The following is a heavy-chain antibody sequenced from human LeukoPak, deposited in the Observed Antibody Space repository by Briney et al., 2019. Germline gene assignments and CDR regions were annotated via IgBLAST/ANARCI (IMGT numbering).Heavy chain of an antibody. J-gene: IGHJ3*02. CDR2: INPNSGGT. CDR3: ASMVVVPAANPDAFDI. CDR1: GYTFTGYY. V-gene: IGHV1-2*02. Sequence: ASVKVSCKASGYTFTGYYMHWVRQAPGQGLEWMGWINPNSGGTNYAQKFQGRVTMTRDTSISTAYMELSRLRSDDTAVYYCASMVVVPAANPDAFDIWGQGTMVTVSS. D-gene: IGHD2-2*01.